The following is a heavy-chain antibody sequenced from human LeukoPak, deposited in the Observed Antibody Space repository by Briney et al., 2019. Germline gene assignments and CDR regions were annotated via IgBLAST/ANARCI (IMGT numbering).Heavy chain of an antibody. Sequence: PGRSLRLSCAASGFTFSDYGMHRVRQAPGKGLEWVALISYDGGNKFYADSVRDRFTISRDNSKNTLFLQMNSLRIEDTAVYYCAKVFEVRGARRPKDYWGQGTLVIVSS. D-gene: IGHD3-10*01. CDR2: ISYDGGNK. CDR1: GFTFSDYG. CDR3: AKVFEVRGARRPKDY. V-gene: IGHV3-30*18. J-gene: IGHJ4*02.